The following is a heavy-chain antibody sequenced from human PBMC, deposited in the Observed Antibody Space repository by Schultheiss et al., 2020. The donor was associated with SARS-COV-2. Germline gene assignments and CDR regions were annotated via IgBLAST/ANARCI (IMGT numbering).Heavy chain of an antibody. V-gene: IGHV3-11*06. CDR3: ARVGENNYDRSGYYYVDY. D-gene: IGHD3-22*01. Sequence: SLRLKGGEDGFTFSDYYMSWIRQAPGKGLEWVSSISSSSSYIYYADSVKGRFTISRDNSKNTLYLQMNSLRTEDTAVYYCARVGENNYDRSGYYYVDYWGQGTLVTVSS. J-gene: IGHJ4*02. CDR2: ISSSSSYI. CDR1: GFTFSDYY.